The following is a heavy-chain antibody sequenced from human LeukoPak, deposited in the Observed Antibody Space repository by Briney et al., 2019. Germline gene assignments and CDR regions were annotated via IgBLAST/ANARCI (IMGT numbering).Heavy chain of an antibody. J-gene: IGHJ4*02. CDR2: MNPNSGNT. CDR1: GGTFSSYA. Sequence: ASVKVSCKASGGTFSSYAISWVRQATGQGLEWMGWMNPNSGNTGYAQKFQGRVTMTRNTSISTAYMELSSLRSEDTAVYYCARGSTVTTPDYWGQGTLVTVSS. CDR3: ARGSTVTTPDY. D-gene: IGHD4-17*01. V-gene: IGHV1-8*02.